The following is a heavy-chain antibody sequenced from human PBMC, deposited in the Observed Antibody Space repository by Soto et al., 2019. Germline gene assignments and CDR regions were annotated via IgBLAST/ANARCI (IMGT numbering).Heavy chain of an antibody. CDR1: GGTFSSLG. J-gene: IGHJ4*02. V-gene: IGHV1-69*01. CDR2: IIPISGRT. D-gene: IGHD5-12*01. Sequence: QVQLVQSGAEVKRPGSSVKVSCEASGGTFSSLGFTWVRQAHGQGLEWMGGIIPISGRTTFAPKFLGRVTITADESTRTTYMELTALTSDDTAIYYCATRGTQGRWLEFADYWGQGTLVTVSS. CDR3: ATRGTQGRWLEFADY.